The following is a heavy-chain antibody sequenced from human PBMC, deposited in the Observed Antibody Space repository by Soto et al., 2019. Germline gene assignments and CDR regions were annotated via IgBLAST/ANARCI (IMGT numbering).Heavy chain of an antibody. J-gene: IGHJ5*02. Sequence: QVQLQESGPGLVKPSQTLSLTCTVSGGSISSGDYYWSWIRQHPGKGLEWIWYIYYSGSTYYNPSLKSRVTISVDTSKNQFSLKLSSVTAADTAVYSCARWWSGSRQGFDPWGQGTLVTVSS. CDR3: ARWWSGSRQGFDP. D-gene: IGHD3-3*01. CDR2: IYYSGST. V-gene: IGHV4-31*03. CDR1: GGSISSGDYY.